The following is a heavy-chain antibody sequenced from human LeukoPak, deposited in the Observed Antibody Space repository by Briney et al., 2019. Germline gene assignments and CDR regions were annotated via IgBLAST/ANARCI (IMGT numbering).Heavy chain of an antibody. Sequence: PGGSLRLSCAASGFTFSSYAMSWVRQAPGKGLEWVSAVSGSGGSTYYADSVKGRFTVSRDNSKNTLHLQMNSLRAEDTAVYYCAKLIPAYCSSTSCYRAPFDYWGQGTLVTVSS. CDR2: VSGSGGST. D-gene: IGHD2-2*02. J-gene: IGHJ4*02. V-gene: IGHV3-23*01. CDR3: AKLIPAYCSSTSCYRAPFDY. CDR1: GFTFSSYA.